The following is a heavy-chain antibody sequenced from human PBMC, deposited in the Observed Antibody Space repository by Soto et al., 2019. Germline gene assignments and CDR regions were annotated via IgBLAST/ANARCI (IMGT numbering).Heavy chain of an antibody. CDR3: ARVAAYYDILTGYSADLSLDY. CDR1: GGSISSSNW. CDR2: IYHSGST. J-gene: IGHJ4*02. Sequence: PSETLSLTCAVSGGSISSSNWWSWVRQPPGKGLEWIGEIYHSGSTNYNPSLKSRVTVSVDKSKNQFSLKLSSVTAADTAVYYCARVAAYYDILTGYSADLSLDYWGQGTLVTVSS. D-gene: IGHD3-9*01. V-gene: IGHV4-4*02.